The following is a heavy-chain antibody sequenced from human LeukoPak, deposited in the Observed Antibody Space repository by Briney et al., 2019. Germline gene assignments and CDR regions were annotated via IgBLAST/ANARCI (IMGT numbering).Heavy chain of an antibody. CDR3: AGDVGYSSGWYLSYYFDY. Sequence: ASVKVSCKASGYTFTGYYMHWVRQAPGQGLEWMGRINPNSGGTNYAQKFQGRVTMTRDTSISTAYMELGRLRSDDTAVYYCAGDVGYSSGWYLSYYFDYWGQGTLVTVSS. V-gene: IGHV1-2*06. CDR1: GYTFTGYY. CDR2: INPNSGGT. J-gene: IGHJ4*02. D-gene: IGHD6-19*01.